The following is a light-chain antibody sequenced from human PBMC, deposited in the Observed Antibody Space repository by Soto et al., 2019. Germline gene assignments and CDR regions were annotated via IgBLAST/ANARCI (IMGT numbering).Light chain of an antibody. V-gene: IGKV1-5*01. J-gene: IGKJ1*01. CDR1: QSISSW. CDR2: DAS. CDR3: QQYNSYSWT. Sequence: DIQMTQSPSTLSASVGDRVTITCRASQSISSWLAWYQQKPGKAPQLLLYDASSLEIGVRSRFSGSGSGTEFTLTISSRQPDDFATYYCQQYNSYSWTFGQGTKVEIK.